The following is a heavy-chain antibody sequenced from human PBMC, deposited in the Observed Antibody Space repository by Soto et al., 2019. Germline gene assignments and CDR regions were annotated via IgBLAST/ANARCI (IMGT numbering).Heavy chain of an antibody. CDR2: IYYSGST. Sequence: QVQLQESGPGLVKPSQTLSLTCTVSGCSISSGGYYWSWIRQHPGKGLEWIGYIYYSGSTYYNPSLKSRVNISVETSKNQFSLKRSSVTAADTAVYYCARGGGSGNQQGRGAFDLWGQGTMVTVSS. CDR3: ARGGGSGNQQGRGAFDL. J-gene: IGHJ3*01. V-gene: IGHV4-31*03. CDR1: GCSISSGGYY. D-gene: IGHD2-15*01.